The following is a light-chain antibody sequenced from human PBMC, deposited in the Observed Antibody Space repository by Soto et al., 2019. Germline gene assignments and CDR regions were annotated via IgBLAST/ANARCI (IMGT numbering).Light chain of an antibody. CDR1: QSLLHSNGYNY. CDR3: LQALPTPLP. Sequence: DIVMTQSPLSLPVTPGEPASISCRSSQSLLHSNGYNYLDWYLQKPGQSPQLLIYLGSNRASGVPDRFSGSGSGTDFTLKISRVEAEDVGVYYCLQALPTPLPFGGGTKVDIK. V-gene: IGKV2-28*01. CDR2: LGS. J-gene: IGKJ4*01.